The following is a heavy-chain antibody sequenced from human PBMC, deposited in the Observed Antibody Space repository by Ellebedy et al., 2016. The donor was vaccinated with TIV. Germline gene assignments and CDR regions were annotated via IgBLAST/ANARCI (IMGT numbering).Heavy chain of an antibody. Sequence: AASVKVSCKASGYTFTSYGISWVRQAPGQELEWMGWIRAYHGNTNYAQKFQGRVTMTTTTSTSTAYMELRSLRPDDTAVYCCARDRKLQRLGSMGYWGQGSLVTVSS. V-gene: IGHV1-18*01. J-gene: IGHJ4*02. CDR1: GYTFTSYG. CDR2: IRAYHGNT. CDR3: ARDRKLQRLGSMGY. D-gene: IGHD1-1*01.